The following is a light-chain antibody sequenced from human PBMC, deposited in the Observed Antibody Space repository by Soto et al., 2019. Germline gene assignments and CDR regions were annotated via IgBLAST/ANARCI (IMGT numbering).Light chain of an antibody. CDR1: NVGSKS. CDR2: DDN. V-gene: IGLV3-21*02. Sequence: YELTQPPSVSVAPGQTARITCGGNNVGSKSVHWYQQKPGQAPLLVVYDDNDRPSGIPERFSGSNSGNTATLTISRVEAGDEADYYCQVWDSSSDHYVFGTGTKVTVL. CDR3: QVWDSSSDHYV. J-gene: IGLJ1*01.